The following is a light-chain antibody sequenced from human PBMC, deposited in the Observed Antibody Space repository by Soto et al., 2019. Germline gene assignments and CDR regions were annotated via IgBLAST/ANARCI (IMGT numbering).Light chain of an antibody. CDR2: KAS. J-gene: IGKJ1*01. Sequence: DIQMTQSPSTLSASVGDRVTITCRASQSISTWLAWYQQKAGKAPKLLIYKASILESGVPSRFSGSGSGTEFTLTISSLQPDYFATYYCQQYNTYWTFGQGTKVEIK. V-gene: IGKV1-5*03. CDR1: QSISTW. CDR3: QQYNTYWT.